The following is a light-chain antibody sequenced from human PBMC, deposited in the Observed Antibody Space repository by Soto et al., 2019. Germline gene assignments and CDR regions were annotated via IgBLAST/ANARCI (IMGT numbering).Light chain of an antibody. CDR1: QSVNHN. CDR3: QQDNNWLPST. J-gene: IGKJ5*01. V-gene: IGKV3-15*01. CDR2: GAT. Sequence: ERVMTQKKATLSAYPGERSTLSWRASQSVNHNLAWYQQKPGQAPRLLIYGATSRATGVPARFSGSGTGTEFTLTISSLQSEDFAVYYCQQDNNWLPSTFAQGTRLEI.